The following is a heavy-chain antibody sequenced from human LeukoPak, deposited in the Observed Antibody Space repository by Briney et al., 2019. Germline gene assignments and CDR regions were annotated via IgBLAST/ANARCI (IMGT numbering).Heavy chain of an antibody. D-gene: IGHD1-1*01. Sequence: SETLSLTFTVSGDSIIGYYWSWIRQPPGKGLEWIGYIHYSGSTNYNPSLRSRVTISIDTSRSHFSLRLNSATAADTAVYYCARGERLGPDFWGQGTLVTVSS. CDR3: ARGERLGPDF. V-gene: IGHV4-59*01. CDR2: IHYSGST. CDR1: GDSIIGYY. J-gene: IGHJ4*02.